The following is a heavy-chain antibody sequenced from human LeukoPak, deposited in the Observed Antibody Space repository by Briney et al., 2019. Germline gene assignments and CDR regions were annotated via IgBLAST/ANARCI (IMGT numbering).Heavy chain of an antibody. J-gene: IGHJ5*02. CDR3: ARGGDIVVVPAAINWFDP. D-gene: IGHD2-2*02. Sequence: SETLSLTCTVSGGSISSGDYYWSWIRQPPGKGLEWIGYIYYSGSTYYSPSLKSRVTISLDTSRNQFSLKLSSVTAADTAFYFCARGGDIVVVPAAINWFDPWGQGTLVTVSS. CDR1: GGSISSGDYY. V-gene: IGHV4-30-4*01. CDR2: IYYSGST.